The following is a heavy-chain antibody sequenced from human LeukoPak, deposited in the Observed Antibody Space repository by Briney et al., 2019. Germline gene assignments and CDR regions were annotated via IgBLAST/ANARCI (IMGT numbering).Heavy chain of an antibody. J-gene: IGHJ5*02. CDR3: ARRAQGYYDSSGYLNWLDP. CDR2: IYYSGST. V-gene: IGHV4-59*08. D-gene: IGHD3-22*01. CDR1: GGSISSYY. Sequence: SETLSLTCTVSGGSISSYYWSWIRQPPGKGLEWIGYIYYSGSTNYNPSLKSRVTISVDTPKNQFSLKLSSVTAADTAVYYCARRAQGYYDSSGYLNWLDPWGQGTLVTVSS.